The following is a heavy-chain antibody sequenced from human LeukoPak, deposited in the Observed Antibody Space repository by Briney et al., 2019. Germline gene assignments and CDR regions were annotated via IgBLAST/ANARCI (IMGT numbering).Heavy chain of an antibody. CDR2: INTNTGNP. CDR1: GYTFTSYA. D-gene: IGHD4-17*01. Sequence: ASVKVSCKASGYTFTSYAMNWVRQAPGQGLEWMGWINTNTGNPTYAQGFTGRFVFSLDTSVSTAYLQISSLKAEDTAVYYCARGPDGDSYYYYYGMDVWGQGTTVTVSS. CDR3: ARGPDGDSYYYYYGMDV. V-gene: IGHV7-4-1*02. J-gene: IGHJ6*02.